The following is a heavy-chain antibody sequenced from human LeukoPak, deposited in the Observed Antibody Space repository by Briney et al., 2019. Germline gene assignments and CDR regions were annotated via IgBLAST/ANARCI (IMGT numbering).Heavy chain of an antibody. CDR2: IYPGDSAT. CDR3: ARSCSRVVAATCFVY. D-gene: IGHD2-15*01. CDR1: GYSFTSYW. V-gene: IGHV5-51*01. J-gene: IGHJ4*02. Sequence: GESLKISCKGSGYSFTSYWIGWVRQMPGKGLEWMGIIYPGDSATRYSPSFQGHVTISADKSISTAYLQWSSLKASDTAMYYCARSCSRVVAATCFVYWGQGTLVTVSS.